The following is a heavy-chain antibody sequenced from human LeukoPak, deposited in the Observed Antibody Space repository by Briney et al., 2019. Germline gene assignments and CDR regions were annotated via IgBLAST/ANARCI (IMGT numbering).Heavy chain of an antibody. D-gene: IGHD2-2*01. V-gene: IGHV4-4*07. Sequence: SETLSLTXTVSGGSISSYYWSWIRQPAGKGLEWIGRIYTSGSTNYNPSLKSRVTMSVDTSKNQFSLKLSSVTAADTAVYYCARDQSVPAAMYNWFDPWGQGTLVTVSS. CDR3: ARDQSVPAAMYNWFDP. J-gene: IGHJ5*02. CDR2: IYTSGST. CDR1: GGSISSYY.